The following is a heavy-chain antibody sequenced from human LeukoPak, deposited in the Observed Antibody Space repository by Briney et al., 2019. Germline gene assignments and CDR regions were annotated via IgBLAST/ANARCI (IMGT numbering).Heavy chain of an antibody. CDR2: INPNSGGT. J-gene: IGHJ6*03. D-gene: IGHD3-22*01. CDR1: GYTFTGYY. CDR3: ARELAGYYDSSGYAGDYYMDV. V-gene: IGHV1-2*02. Sequence: ASVKVSCKASGYTFTGYYMHWVRQAPGQGLEWMGWINPNSGGTNYAQKFQGRVTMTRDTSISTAYMELRSLRSDDTAVYYCARELAGYYDSSGYAGDYYMDVWGKGTTVTVSS.